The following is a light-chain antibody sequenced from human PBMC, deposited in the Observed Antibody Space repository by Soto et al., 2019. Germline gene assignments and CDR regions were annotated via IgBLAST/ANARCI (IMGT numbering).Light chain of an antibody. V-gene: IGKV1-33*01. CDR3: QHYDHLPIT. CDR1: QDITNY. J-gene: IGKJ5*01. Sequence: DIQMTQSPSYLSASVGDRVTSTCQASQDITNYLNWYQQKPGRAPRLLLYDASSLETGVPSRFSGSGSGTDFTLTISSLQPEDVATYYCQHYDHLPITFGQGTRLDIK. CDR2: DAS.